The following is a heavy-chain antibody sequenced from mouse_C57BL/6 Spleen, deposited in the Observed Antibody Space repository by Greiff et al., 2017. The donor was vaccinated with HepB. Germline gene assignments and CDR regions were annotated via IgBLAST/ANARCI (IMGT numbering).Heavy chain of an antibody. CDR2: IYPGDGDT. J-gene: IGHJ2*01. V-gene: IGHV1-82*01. CDR3: ARSGNFGYFDY. Sequence: QVQLKQSGPELVKPGASVKISCKASGYAFSSSWMNWVKQRPGKGLEWIGRIYPGDGDTNYNGKFKGKTTLTADKSSSTAYMQLSSLTSADSAVYFCARSGNFGYFDYWGQGTTLTVSS. D-gene: IGHD2-1*01. CDR1: GYAFSSSW.